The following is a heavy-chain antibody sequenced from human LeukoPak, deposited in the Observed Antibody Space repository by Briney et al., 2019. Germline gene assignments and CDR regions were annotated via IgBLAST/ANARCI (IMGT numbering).Heavy chain of an antibody. V-gene: IGHV3-9*01. CDR3: AKGATVEMATIFDY. CDR1: GFTFDDYA. Sequence: GGSLRLSCAAAGFTFDDYAMHWVRQAPGKGLGWVSGIRWKSGSIGYADSVKGRFTISRDNAKTSLYLQMNSLRAEDTALYYCAKGATVEMATIFDYWGQGTLVTVSS. CDR2: IRWKSGSI. D-gene: IGHD5-24*01. J-gene: IGHJ4*02.